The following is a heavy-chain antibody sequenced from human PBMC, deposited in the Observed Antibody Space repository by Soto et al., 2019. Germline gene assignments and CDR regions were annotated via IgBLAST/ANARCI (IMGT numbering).Heavy chain of an antibody. J-gene: IGHJ4*02. CDR2: IYPGDSDT. CDR3: ARQFGSSSWYSPYYFDY. Sequence: GESLKISCKGSGYSFTSYWIGWVRQMPGKGLEWMGIIYPGDSDTRYSPSFQGQVTISADKSISTAYLQWSSLKASDTAMYYCARQFGSSSWYSPYYFDYWGQGTLVTVSS. CDR1: GYSFTSYW. D-gene: IGHD6-13*01. V-gene: IGHV5-51*01.